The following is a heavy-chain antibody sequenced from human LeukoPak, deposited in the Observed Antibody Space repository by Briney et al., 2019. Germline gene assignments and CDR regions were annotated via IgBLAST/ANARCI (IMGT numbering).Heavy chain of an antibody. CDR2: VYYSGST. J-gene: IGHJ3*02. CDR3: ARAGPGNTFDI. Sequence: PSETLSHTCTVSGGSISSSSYYWSWLRQPPGTGLEWIGYVYYSGSTNYNPSLQSRVTISVDTSKNQFSLKLSSVTAADTAVYYCARAGPGNTFDIWGQGTMVTVSS. CDR1: GGSISSSSYY. D-gene: IGHD3-10*01. V-gene: IGHV4-61*01.